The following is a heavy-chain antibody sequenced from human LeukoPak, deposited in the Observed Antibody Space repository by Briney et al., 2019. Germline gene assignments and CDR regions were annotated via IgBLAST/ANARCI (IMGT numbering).Heavy chain of an antibody. V-gene: IGHV3-21*01. J-gene: IGHJ6*04. CDR1: GFTLSSYS. CDR2: ISSRSSYI. CDR3: ARSDPLDV. Sequence: PGGSLILSWAVSGFTLSSYSMNWVRQAPGKGLEWVSSISSRSSYIYYADSGEGRFTISRDNAEHSLYLQMNSLRAEDTVVYYCARSDPLDVWGKGTTVTVSS.